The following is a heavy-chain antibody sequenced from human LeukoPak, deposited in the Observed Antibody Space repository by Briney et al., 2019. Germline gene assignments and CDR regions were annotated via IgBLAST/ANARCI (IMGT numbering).Heavy chain of an antibody. CDR3: ARDPVSAAKGSGWFDP. V-gene: IGHV4-39*02. D-gene: IGHD6-13*01. CDR1: GGSISSSNYY. CDR2: IHYSGST. J-gene: IGHJ5*02. Sequence: SETLSLTCTVSGGSISSSNYYWGWIRQHAGKGLEWMGSIHYSGSTYYTSSRKSRVTISADTSNNQFSLKLSSVTAADTAVYYCARDPVSAAKGSGWFDPWGQGTLVTVST.